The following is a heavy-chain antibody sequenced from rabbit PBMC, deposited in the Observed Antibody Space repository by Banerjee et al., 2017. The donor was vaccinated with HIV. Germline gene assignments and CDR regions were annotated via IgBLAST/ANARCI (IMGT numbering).Heavy chain of an antibody. D-gene: IGHD8-1*01. CDR2: IYTGDGNT. CDR1: GFSFSSSYS. Sequence: QEQLVESGGGLVQPEGSLTLTCTASGFSFSSSYSMCWVRQAPGKGLEWTACIYTGDGNTYYASWAKGRFTISKTSSTTVTLQMTSLTAADTATYFCARSAGSIDYIYFTLWGQGTLVTVS. CDR3: ARSAGSIDYIYFTL. V-gene: IGHV1S45*01. J-gene: IGHJ4*01.